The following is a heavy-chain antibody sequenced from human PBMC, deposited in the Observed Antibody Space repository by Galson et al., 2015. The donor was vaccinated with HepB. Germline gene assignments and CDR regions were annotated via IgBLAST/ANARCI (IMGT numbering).Heavy chain of an antibody. J-gene: IGHJ4*02. Sequence: VKVSCKASGYTFTGYYMHWVRQAPGQGLEWMGRINPNSGGTNYAQKFQGRVTMTRDTSISTAYMELSRLRSDDTAVYYCARGSSSGSYYPTDYWGQGTLVTVSS. D-gene: IGHD3-10*01. CDR2: INPNSGGT. V-gene: IGHV1-2*06. CDR3: ARGSSSGSYYPTDY. CDR1: GYTFTGYY.